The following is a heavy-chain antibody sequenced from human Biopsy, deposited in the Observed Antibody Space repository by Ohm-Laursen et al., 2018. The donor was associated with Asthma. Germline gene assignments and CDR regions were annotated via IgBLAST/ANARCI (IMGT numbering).Heavy chain of an antibody. D-gene: IGHD1-26*01. V-gene: IGHV3-9*01. J-gene: IGHJ4*02. CDR2: ISWNSGSI. Sequence: SLRLSCSTSGFTFDDYAMHWVRQAPGKGLEWVSGISWNSGSIGYADSVKGRFTISRDNAKNSLYLQMNSLRAEDTALYYCAKGEWELLEANFDYWGQGTLVTVSS. CDR3: AKGEWELLEANFDY. CDR1: GFTFDDYA.